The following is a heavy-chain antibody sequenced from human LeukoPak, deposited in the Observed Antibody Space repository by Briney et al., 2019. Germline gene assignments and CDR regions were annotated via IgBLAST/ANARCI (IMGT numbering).Heavy chain of an antibody. CDR2: INPNSGGT. J-gene: IGHJ6*03. CDR1: GYTFTGYY. V-gene: IGHV1-2*02. Sequence: ASVKVSCKASGYTFTGYYMHWVRQAPGQGLEWMGWINPNSGGTNYAQKFQGRVTMTRDTSISTAYVELSRLRSDDTAVYYCARAATVASYYYYYYMDVWGKGTTVTVSS. CDR3: ARAATVASYYYYYYMDV. D-gene: IGHD4-11*01.